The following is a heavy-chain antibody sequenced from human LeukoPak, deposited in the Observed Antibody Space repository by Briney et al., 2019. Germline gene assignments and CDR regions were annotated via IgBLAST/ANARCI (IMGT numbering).Heavy chain of an antibody. V-gene: IGHV4-59*01. CDR1: GGSISSYY. J-gene: IGHJ3*02. CDR2: IYYSGST. Sequence: SETLSLTCTVSGGSISSYYWSWIRQPPGKGLEWIGHIYYSGSTNYNPSLKSRVTISVDTSKNQFSLKLSSVTAADTAVYYCARGIYRGAFDIWGQGTMVTVSS. D-gene: IGHD3-10*01. CDR3: ARGIYRGAFDI.